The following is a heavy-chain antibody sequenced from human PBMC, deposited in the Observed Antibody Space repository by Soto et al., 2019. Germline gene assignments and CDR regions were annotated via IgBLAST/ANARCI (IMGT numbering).Heavy chain of an antibody. CDR2: IYYSGST. CDR1: GGSISSYY. CDR3: ARSPRAAAGVDY. Sequence: SETLSLTCTVSGGSISSYYWSWIRQPPGKGLEWIGYIYYSGSTNYNPSLKSRVTISVDTSKNQFSLKLSSVTAADTAVYYCARSPRAAAGVDYWGQGTLVTVS. V-gene: IGHV4-59*01. J-gene: IGHJ4*02. D-gene: IGHD6-13*01.